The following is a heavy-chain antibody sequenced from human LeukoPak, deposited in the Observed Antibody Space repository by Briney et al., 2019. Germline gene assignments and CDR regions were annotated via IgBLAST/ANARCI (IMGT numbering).Heavy chain of an antibody. D-gene: IGHD2-21*02. V-gene: IGHV4-59*08. CDR3: ARGYCGGDCYTLVYYYYYGMDV. Sequence: SETLSLTCTVSGGSISSYYWSWIRQPPGKGLEWIGYIYYSGSTNYNPSLKSRVTISVDTSKNQFSLKLSSVTAAVTAVYYCARGYCGGDCYTLVYYYYYGMDVWGQGTTVTVSS. CDR1: GGSISSYY. J-gene: IGHJ6*02. CDR2: IYYSGST.